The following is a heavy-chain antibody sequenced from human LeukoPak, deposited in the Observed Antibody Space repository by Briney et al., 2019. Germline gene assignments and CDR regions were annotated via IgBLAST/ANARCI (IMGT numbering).Heavy chain of an antibody. CDR3: AKDPPTYYYDSSGSPFDY. D-gene: IGHD3-22*01. CDR2: ISGSGGST. V-gene: IGHV3-23*01. Sequence: AGGSLRLSCAASGFTFSGYAMSWVRQAPGKGLEWVSAISGSGGSTYYADSVKGRFTISRDNPKNTLYLQMNSLRAEDTAVYYCAKDPPTYYYDSSGSPFDYWGQGTLVTVSS. J-gene: IGHJ4*02. CDR1: GFTFSGYA.